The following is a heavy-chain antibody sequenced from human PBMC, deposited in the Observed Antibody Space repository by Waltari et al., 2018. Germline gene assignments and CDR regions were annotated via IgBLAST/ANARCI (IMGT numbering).Heavy chain of an antibody. D-gene: IGHD2-21*01. J-gene: IGHJ3*02. V-gene: IGHV4-31*03. CDR1: GGSISSGGYY. CDR2: IYYSGST. Sequence: QVQLQESGPGLVKPSQTLSLTCTVSGGSISSGGYYWSWIRQHPGKGLEWIVYIYYSGSTYYNPSLKSRVTISVDTSKNQFSLKLSSVTAADTAVYYCARGRIAMVVAFDIWGQGTMVTVSS. CDR3: ARGRIAMVVAFDI.